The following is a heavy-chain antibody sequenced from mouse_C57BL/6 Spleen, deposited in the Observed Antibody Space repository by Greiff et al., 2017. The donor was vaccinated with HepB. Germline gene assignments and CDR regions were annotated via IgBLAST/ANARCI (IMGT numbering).Heavy chain of an antibody. J-gene: IGHJ2*01. CDR1: GYAFSSSW. CDR3: ARTFITTVVGDY. Sequence: VKVVESGPELVKPGASVKISCKASGYAFSSSWMNWVKQRPGKGLEWIGRIYPGDGDTNYNGKFKGKATLTADKSSSTAYMQLSSLTSEDSAVYFCARTFITTVVGDYWGQGTTLTVSS. V-gene: IGHV1-82*01. D-gene: IGHD1-1*01. CDR2: IYPGDGDT.